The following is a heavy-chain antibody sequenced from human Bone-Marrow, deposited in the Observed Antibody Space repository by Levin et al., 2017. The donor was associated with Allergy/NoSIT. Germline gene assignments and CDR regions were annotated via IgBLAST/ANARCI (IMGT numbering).Heavy chain of an antibody. CDR3: ARGSYSTETPYYYYYGMDG. D-gene: IGHD4-17*01. J-gene: IGHJ6*02. V-gene: IGHV4-59*01. Sequence: SQTLSLTCTVSGGSISSYYWSWIRQPPGKGLEWIGYIYYSGSTNYNPSLKSRVTISVDTSKNQFSLKLSSVTAADTAVYYCARGSYSTETPYYYYYGMDGWGQGTTVTVSS. CDR1: GGSISSYY. CDR2: IYYSGST.